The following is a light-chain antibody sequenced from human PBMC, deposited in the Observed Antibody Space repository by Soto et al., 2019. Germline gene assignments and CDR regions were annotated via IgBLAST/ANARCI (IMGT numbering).Light chain of an antibody. Sequence: DIQMTQSPSTLAASLGDTVTMTCRSSSKWLAWYQKKPGKAPKLLIYDVSNLERGVPPRFSGSTSGAESTLTITGLLPDDLGTYYCQHTSDFNFGQGTTVEIK. V-gene: IGKV1-5*01. CDR1: SSSKW. J-gene: IGKJ2*01. CDR3: QHTSDFN. CDR2: DVS.